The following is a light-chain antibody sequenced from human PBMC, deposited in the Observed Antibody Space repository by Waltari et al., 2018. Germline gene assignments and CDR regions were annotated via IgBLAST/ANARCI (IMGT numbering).Light chain of an antibody. CDR2: RNN. Sequence: QSVLTQPPSASGTPGQRVTISCSGSSSNIGSNYVYWYQQLPGTAPQLLIYRNNHRPSGVPDRFSGSKSGTSASLAISGLRSEDEADYYCAAWDDSLSGPVFGGGTKLTVL. J-gene: IGLJ2*01. CDR3: AAWDDSLSGPV. V-gene: IGLV1-47*01. CDR1: SSNIGSNY.